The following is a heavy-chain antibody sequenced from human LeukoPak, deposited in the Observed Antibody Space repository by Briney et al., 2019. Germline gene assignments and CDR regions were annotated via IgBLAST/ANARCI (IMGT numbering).Heavy chain of an antibody. J-gene: IGHJ4*02. D-gene: IGHD3-22*01. CDR3: ARLSVGAMIVWY. Sequence: SETLSLTCTVSGGSISSSSYYWGWIRQPPGKGLEWIGSIYYSGSTYYNPSLKSRVTISVDMSKNQFSLKLSSVTAADTAVYYCARLSVGAMIVWYWGQGTLVTVSS. V-gene: IGHV4-39*01. CDR2: IYYSGST. CDR1: GGSISSSSYY.